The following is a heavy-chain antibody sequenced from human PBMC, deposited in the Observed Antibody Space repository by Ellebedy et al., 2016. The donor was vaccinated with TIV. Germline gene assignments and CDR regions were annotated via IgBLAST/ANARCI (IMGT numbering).Heavy chain of an antibody. D-gene: IGHD6-19*01. CDR1: GYSFISYW. J-gene: IGHJ4*02. CDR2: IYLGDSDT. V-gene: IGHV5-51*01. Sequence: PGGSLRLSCKGSGYSFISYWIGWVRPMPGKGLEWLGYIYLGDSDTRYSPSFQGQVTIAVDKSISTAYLQWSSLKASDTAIYYCSRGDRGSGWYWDKWGQGTLVTVSS. CDR3: SRGDRGSGWYWDK.